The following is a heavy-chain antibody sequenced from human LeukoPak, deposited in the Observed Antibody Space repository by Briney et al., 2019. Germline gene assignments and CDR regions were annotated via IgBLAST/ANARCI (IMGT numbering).Heavy chain of an antibody. V-gene: IGHV3-30*04. CDR1: GFTFSSYA. D-gene: IGHD1-1*01. CDR2: ISYDGSYK. J-gene: IGHJ6*03. CDR3: ATALLRASTYMDV. Sequence: GGSLRLSCAASGFTFSSYAMHWVRQAPGKGLEWVAVISYDGSYKYYADSVKGRFTISRDNSKNTVYLQMNSLRAEDTAVYYCATALLRASTYMDVWGKGTTVTVSS.